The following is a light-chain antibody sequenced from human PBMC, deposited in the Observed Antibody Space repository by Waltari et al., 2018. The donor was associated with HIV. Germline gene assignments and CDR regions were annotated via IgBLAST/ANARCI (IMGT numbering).Light chain of an antibody. CDR2: WAS. J-gene: IGKJ4*01. CDR3: QQYYSTPLT. CDR1: QSIVYRSRNKNY. Sequence: DIVMTQSPDSLAVSLGERATINCKSSQSIVYRSRNKNYLAWYQQKPRQPPKLLIYWASTRESGVPDRFSGSGSGTDFTLTISSLQAEDVAVYYCQQYYSTPLTFGGGTKVEIK. V-gene: IGKV4-1*01.